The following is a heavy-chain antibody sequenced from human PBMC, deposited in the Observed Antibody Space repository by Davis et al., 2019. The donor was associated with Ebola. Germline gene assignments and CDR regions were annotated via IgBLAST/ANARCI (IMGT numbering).Heavy chain of an antibody. J-gene: IGHJ4*02. Sequence: MPGGSLRLSCAVYGGSFSGYYWSWIRQPPGKGLEWIGEINHSGSTNYNPSLKSRVTISVDTSKNQFSLKLSSVTAADTAVYYCARLNYYDSSGYDYWGQGTLVTVSS. CDR3: ARLNYYDSSGYDY. V-gene: IGHV4-34*01. CDR1: GGSFSGYY. D-gene: IGHD3-22*01. CDR2: INHSGST.